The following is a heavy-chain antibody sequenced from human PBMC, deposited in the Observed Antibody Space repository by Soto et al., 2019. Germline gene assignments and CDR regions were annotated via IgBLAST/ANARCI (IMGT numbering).Heavy chain of an antibody. J-gene: IGHJ6*02. V-gene: IGHV4-34*01. D-gene: IGHD2-21*01. CDR1: GGSFSGYY. CDR3: ARCVCWHSAWASHYYGMDV. CDR2: INHSGST. Sequence: LSLTCAVYGGSFSGYYWSWIRQPPGKGLEWIGEINHSGSTNYNPSLKSRVTISVDTSKNQFSLKLSSVTAADTAVYYCARCVCWHSAWASHYYGMDVWGQGTTVTVSS.